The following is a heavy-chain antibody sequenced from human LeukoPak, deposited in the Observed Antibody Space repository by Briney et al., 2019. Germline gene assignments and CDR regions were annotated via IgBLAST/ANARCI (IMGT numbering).Heavy chain of an antibody. CDR1: GGSFSGYY. J-gene: IGHJ5*02. CDR2: INHSGST. CDR3: ARVLTRAPPMVRGVRNWFDP. D-gene: IGHD3-10*01. Sequence: PSETLSLTCAVYGGSFSGYYWSWIRQPPGKELEWIGEINHSGSTNYNPSLKSRVTISVDTSKNQFSLKLSSVTAADTAVYYCARVLTRAPPMVRGVRNWFDPWGQGTLVTVSS. V-gene: IGHV4-34*01.